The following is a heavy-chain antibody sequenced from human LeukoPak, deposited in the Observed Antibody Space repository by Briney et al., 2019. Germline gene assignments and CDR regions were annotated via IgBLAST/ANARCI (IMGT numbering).Heavy chain of an antibody. J-gene: IGHJ4*02. CDR2: IGGSVEHT. D-gene: IGHD4-23*01. Sequence: SLRLSCAASGVTFSSYAMSWVRQAPGKGLEWVSSIGGSVEHTPYADSVKGRFTISRDNSKNTLYLQMNSLRAEDTAIYYCAKDYGGNPFDYWGQGTLVTVSS. CDR1: GVTFSSYA. V-gene: IGHV3-23*01. CDR3: AKDYGGNPFDY.